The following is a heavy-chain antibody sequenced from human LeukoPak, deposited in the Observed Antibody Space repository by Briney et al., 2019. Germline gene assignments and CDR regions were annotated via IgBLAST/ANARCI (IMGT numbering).Heavy chain of an antibody. J-gene: IGHJ5*02. D-gene: IGHD3-16*01. CDR2: IIPIFGTA. Sequence: SVNVSCKASGGIFSSYASSWVGQPPAKGLEGMGVIIPIFGTANYAQKFHGRVTITADKSTSTADMELSSLRCEDTAVYYCGRVGGNWFDPWGQGTLVTVSS. CDR3: GRVGGNWFDP. CDR1: GGIFSSYA. V-gene: IGHV1-69*06.